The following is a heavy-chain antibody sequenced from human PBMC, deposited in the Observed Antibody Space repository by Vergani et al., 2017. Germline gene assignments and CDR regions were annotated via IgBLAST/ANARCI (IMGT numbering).Heavy chain of an antibody. Sequence: EVQLVQSGAEVKKPGATTKISCKVSGYTFTEHYMHWVKQAPGKGLEWMGLVDPEDGETIYAEKFKGRVTIAADTSTDTAHVELSSLRSEDTAVYYCATPQTVTTGGMEVWGQGTTVIVSS. J-gene: IGHJ6*02. CDR1: GYTFTEHY. V-gene: IGHV1-69-2*01. CDR3: ATPQTVTTGGMEV. D-gene: IGHD4-17*01. CDR2: VDPEDGET.